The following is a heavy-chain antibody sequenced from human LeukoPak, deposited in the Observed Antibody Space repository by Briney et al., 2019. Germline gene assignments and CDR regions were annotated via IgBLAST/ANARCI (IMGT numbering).Heavy chain of an antibody. CDR1: GGSISSGSYY. D-gene: IGHD3-10*01. Sequence: PSETLSLTCTVSGGSISSGSYYWGWIRQPPGKGLEWIGSIFFSGSTYYNPSLKSRVTISVDTSNNQFSLKLSSVTAADTAVYYCATRKIYYGADFWGQGTLVTVSS. CDR2: IFFSGST. CDR3: ATRKIYYGADF. V-gene: IGHV4-39*01. J-gene: IGHJ4*02.